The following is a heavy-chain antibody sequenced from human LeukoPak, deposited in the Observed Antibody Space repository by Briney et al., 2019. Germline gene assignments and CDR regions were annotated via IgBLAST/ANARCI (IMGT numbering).Heavy chain of an antibody. CDR1: GGSISSSNW. CDR2: IYHSGST. J-gene: IGHJ4*02. Sequence: SETLSLTCAVSGGSISSSNWWSWVRQPPGKGLEWIGEIYHSGSTNYNPSLKSRVTISVDKSQIQFSLKLSSVTAADTAVYYCARVGGGYPNFLFDYWGQGTLVTVSS. V-gene: IGHV4-4*02. CDR3: ARVGGGYPNFLFDY. D-gene: IGHD1-1*01.